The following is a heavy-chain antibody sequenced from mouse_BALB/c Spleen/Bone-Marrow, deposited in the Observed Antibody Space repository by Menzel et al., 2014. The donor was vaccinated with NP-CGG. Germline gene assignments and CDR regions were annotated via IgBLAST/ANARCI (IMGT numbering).Heavy chain of an antibody. CDR1: GSTFSTYG. CDR3: ARQGGYFDY. CDR2: ISSGGSYT. Sequence: VQLKDSGGDLVKPGGSLKLSCAASGSTFSTYGMSWVRQTPDKRLEWVATISSGGSYTYYPDSVKGRFTISRDNAKNTLYLQMSSLKSEDTAMYYCARQGGYFDYWGQGTTLTVSS. V-gene: IGHV5-6*01. J-gene: IGHJ2*01.